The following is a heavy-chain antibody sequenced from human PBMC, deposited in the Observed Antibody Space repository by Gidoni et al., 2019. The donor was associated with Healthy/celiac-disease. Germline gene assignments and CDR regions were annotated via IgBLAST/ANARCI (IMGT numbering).Heavy chain of an antibody. J-gene: IGHJ4*02. CDR2: ISSSSSYI. D-gene: IGHD3-22*01. V-gene: IGHV3-21*01. CDR1: GFTFSGCS. CDR3: ARDSTGGGYYDSSGYSFDY. Sequence: EVQLVEYGGGMVQPGGSLRLPCAASGFTFSGCSMNWVRQAPGKGLEWVSSISSSSSYIYYAGSVKGRFTISRDNAKNSLYLQMNSLRAEDTAVYYCARDSTGGGYYDSSGYSFDYWGQGTLVTVSS.